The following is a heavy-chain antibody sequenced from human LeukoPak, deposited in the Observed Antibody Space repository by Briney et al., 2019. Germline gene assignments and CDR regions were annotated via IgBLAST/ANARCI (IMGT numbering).Heavy chain of an antibody. CDR3: ARDRNWNYLGLFDY. CDR1: GFTVSSNH. Sequence: GGSLRLSCAASGFTVSSNHMSWVRQAPGKGLEWVSVIYSGGSTYYADSVKGRFTISRDNSKNTLYLQMNSLRAEDTAVYYCARDRNWNYLGLFDYWGQGTLVTVSS. V-gene: IGHV3-66*01. J-gene: IGHJ4*02. D-gene: IGHD1-7*01. CDR2: IYSGGST.